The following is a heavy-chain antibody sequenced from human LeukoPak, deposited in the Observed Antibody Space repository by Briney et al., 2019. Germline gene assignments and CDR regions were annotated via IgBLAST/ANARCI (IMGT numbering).Heavy chain of an antibody. J-gene: IGHJ4*02. CDR2: IIPIFGTA. Sequence: SVKVSCKASGGTFSSYAISWVRQAPGQGLEWMGRIIPIFGTANYAQKFQGRVTITTDESTSTAYMELSSLRSEDTAVYYCARGEGTLSWPHFGYWGQGTLVTVSS. CDR3: ARGEGTLSWPHFGY. D-gene: IGHD3-16*02. CDR1: GGTFSSYA. V-gene: IGHV1-69*05.